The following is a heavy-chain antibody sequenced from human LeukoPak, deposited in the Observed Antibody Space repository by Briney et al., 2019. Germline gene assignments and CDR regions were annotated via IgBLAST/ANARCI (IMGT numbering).Heavy chain of an antibody. CDR2: IYYSGST. J-gene: IGHJ5*02. CDR3: ARQWVDCSSTSCYLARLDP. CDR1: GGSISSSSYY. Sequence: SETLSLTCTVSGGSISSSSYYWGWIRQPPGKGLEWIGSIYYSGSTYYNPSLKSRVTISVDTSKNQFSLKLSSVTAADTAVYYCARQWVDCSSTSCYLARLDPWGQGTLVTVSS. V-gene: IGHV4-39*01. D-gene: IGHD2-2*01.